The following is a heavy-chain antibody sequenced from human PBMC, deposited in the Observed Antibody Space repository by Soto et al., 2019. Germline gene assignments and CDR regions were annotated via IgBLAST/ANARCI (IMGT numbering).Heavy chain of an antibody. J-gene: IGHJ4*02. D-gene: IGHD2-2*01. CDR2: ISWNSGSI. CDR3: AKERTGVPAAKATVFDY. Sequence: GGSLRLSCAASGFTFDDYAMHWVRQAPGKGLEWVSGISWNSGSIGYADSVKGRFTISRDNAKNSLYLQMNSLRAEDTALYYCAKERTGVPAAKATVFDYWGQGTLVTVSS. CDR1: GFTFDDYA. V-gene: IGHV3-9*01.